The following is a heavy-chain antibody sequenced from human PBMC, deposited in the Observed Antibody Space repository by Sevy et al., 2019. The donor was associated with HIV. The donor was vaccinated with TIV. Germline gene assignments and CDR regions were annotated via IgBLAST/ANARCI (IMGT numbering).Heavy chain of an antibody. CDR2: ISYDGSNK. CDR1: GFTFSSYA. D-gene: IGHD2-15*01. J-gene: IGHJ4*02. V-gene: IGHV3-30*04. Sequence: GGSLRLSCAASGFTFSSYAMHWVRQAPGKGLEWVAVISYDGSNKYYADSVKGRFTISRDNSKNTPYLQMNSLRAEDTAVYYCAREAGRDIVVVASYFDYWGQGTLVTVSS. CDR3: AREAGRDIVVVASYFDY.